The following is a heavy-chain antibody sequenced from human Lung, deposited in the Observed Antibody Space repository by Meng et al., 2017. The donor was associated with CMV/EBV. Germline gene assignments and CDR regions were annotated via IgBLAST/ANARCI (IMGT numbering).Heavy chain of an antibody. D-gene: IGHD3-22*01. CDR3: AKDSRGYYQPFDY. V-gene: IGHV3-23*01. Sequence: VGSQFTFHLHAMNWVRQAPGKGLEWVSSLDGGGSDANYADSVKGRFTISRDNSKNTLFLQMNSLRVDDTAIYYCAKDSRGYYQPFDYWGQGSLVTVSS. J-gene: IGHJ4*02. CDR1: QFTFHLHA. CDR2: LDGGGSDA.